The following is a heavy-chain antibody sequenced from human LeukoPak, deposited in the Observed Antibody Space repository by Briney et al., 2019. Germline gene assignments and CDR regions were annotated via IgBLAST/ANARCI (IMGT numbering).Heavy chain of an antibody. CDR3: ARLKGRQRLWEVSIREYYFDY. CDR1: GGAISSYY. CDR2: IYYSGST. Sequence: SETLSLTCTVSGGAISSYYWSWIRQPPGKGLEWIGYIYYSGSTNYNPSLKSRVTISVDTSKNQFSLKLSSVTAADTAVYYCARLKGRQRLWEVSIREYYFDYWGQGTLVTVSS. D-gene: IGHD3-16*02. V-gene: IGHV4-59*12. J-gene: IGHJ4*02.